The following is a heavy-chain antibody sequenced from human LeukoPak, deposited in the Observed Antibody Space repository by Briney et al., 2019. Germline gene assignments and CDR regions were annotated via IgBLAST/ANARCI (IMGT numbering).Heavy chain of an antibody. V-gene: IGHV4-39*07. Sequence: SETLSLTCTVSGGSISSSSYYWGWIRQPPGKGLEWIGSIYYSGSTYYNPSLKSRVTISVDTSKNQFSLKLSSVTAADTAVYYCARGYYDSSGYAFDYRGQGTLVTVSS. CDR1: GGSISSSSYY. D-gene: IGHD3-22*01. CDR2: IYYSGST. J-gene: IGHJ4*02. CDR3: ARGYYDSSGYAFDY.